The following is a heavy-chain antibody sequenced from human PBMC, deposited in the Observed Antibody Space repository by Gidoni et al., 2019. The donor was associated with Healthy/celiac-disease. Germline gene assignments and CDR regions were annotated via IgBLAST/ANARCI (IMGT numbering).Heavy chain of an antibody. J-gene: IGHJ3*02. CDR1: GFTFSSYG. CDR2: IWYDGSNK. Sequence: QVQLVESGGGVVQPGRSLRLSCAASGFTFSSYGMHWVRQAPGKGLEWVAVIWYDGSNKYYADSVKGRFTISRDNSKNTLYLQMNSLRAEDTAVYYCARDSVGATRQYAFDIWGQGTMVTVSS. V-gene: IGHV3-33*01. D-gene: IGHD1-26*01. CDR3: ARDSVGATRQYAFDI.